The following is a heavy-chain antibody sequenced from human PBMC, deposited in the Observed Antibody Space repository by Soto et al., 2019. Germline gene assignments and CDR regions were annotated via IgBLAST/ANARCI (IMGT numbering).Heavy chain of an antibody. Sequence: SETLSLTCAVSGGSISSGCYSWSWIRQPPGKDLEWIGYIYHSGSTYYNPSLKSRVTISVDRSKNQFSLKLSSVTAADTAVYYCATGVAAEHFYDSSGYFSDDYWGQGTQVTVSS. CDR2: IYHSGST. J-gene: IGHJ4*02. CDR3: ATGVAAEHFYDSSGYFSDDY. CDR1: GGSISSGCYS. V-gene: IGHV4-30-2*01. D-gene: IGHD3-22*01.